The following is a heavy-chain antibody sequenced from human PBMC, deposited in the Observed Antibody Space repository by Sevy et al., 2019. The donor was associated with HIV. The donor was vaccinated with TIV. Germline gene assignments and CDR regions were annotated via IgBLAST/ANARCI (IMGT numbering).Heavy chain of an antibody. CDR1: GFTFSSYG. D-gene: IGHD6-19*01. CDR2: ISYDGSNK. V-gene: IGHV3-30*18. J-gene: IGHJ3*02. Sequence: GGSLRLSCAASGFTFSSYGMHWVRQAPGKGLEWLAVISYDGSNKYYADSVKGRFTISRDNSKNTSYLQMNSLRAEDTAVYYCAKDRSGWPDAFDIWGQGTMVTVSS. CDR3: AKDRSGWPDAFDI.